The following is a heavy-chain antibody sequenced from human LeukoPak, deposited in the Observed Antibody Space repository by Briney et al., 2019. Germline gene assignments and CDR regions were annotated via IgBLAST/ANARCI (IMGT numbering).Heavy chain of an antibody. D-gene: IGHD3-10*01. CDR1: GFTLSNHA. J-gene: IGHJ4*02. Sequence: PGGSLRLSCAASGFTLSNHAMIWVHQAPGKGLEWVSSISGSGAMTYYADSVKGRFTISRDNAMDRLYLQMNSLRADDTAVYYCVKDRVDGSGSQFDSWGQGSLVIVSS. CDR2: ISGSGAMT. CDR3: VKDRVDGSGSQFDS. V-gene: IGHV3-23*01.